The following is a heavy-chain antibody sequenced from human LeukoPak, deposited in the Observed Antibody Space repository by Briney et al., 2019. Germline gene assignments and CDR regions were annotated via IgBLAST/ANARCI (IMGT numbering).Heavy chain of an antibody. CDR3: ARLLWFGEGYYGMDV. CDR2: INPNSGGT. Sequence: ASVKVSCKASGYTFTGYYVHWVRQAPGQGLEWMGRINPNSGGTNYAQKFQGRVTMTRDTSISTAYMELSRLRSDDTAVYYCARLLWFGEGYYGMDVWGQGTTVTVSS. V-gene: IGHV1-2*06. J-gene: IGHJ6*02. D-gene: IGHD3-10*01. CDR1: GYTFTGYY.